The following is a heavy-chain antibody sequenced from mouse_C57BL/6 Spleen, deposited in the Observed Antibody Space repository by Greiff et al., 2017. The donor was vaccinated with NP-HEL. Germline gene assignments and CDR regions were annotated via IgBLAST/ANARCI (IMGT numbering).Heavy chain of an antibody. D-gene: IGHD1-1*01. Sequence: EVKLVESGGGLVQPGGSLSLSCAASGFTFTDYYMSWVRQPPGKALEWLGFIRNKANGYTTEYSASVKGRFTISRDNSQSILYLQMNALRAEDSATYYGARYIGGYYGSGYYAMDYWGQGTSVTVSS. J-gene: IGHJ4*01. CDR1: GFTFTDYY. CDR2: IRNKANGYTT. CDR3: ARYIGGYYGSGYYAMDY. V-gene: IGHV7-3*01.